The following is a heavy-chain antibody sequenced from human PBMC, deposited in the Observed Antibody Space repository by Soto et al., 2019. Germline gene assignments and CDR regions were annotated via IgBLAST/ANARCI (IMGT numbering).Heavy chain of an antibody. CDR2: IKSKTDGGTT. J-gene: IGHJ6*02. CDR1: GFTFSNAW. D-gene: IGHD3-3*01. V-gene: IGHV3-15*01. Sequence: PGGSLRLSCAASGFTFSNAWMSWVRQAPGKGLEWVGRIKSKTDGGTTDYAAPVKGRFTISRDESKHTLFLQMNSLKTEDTGVYYCTTGNYNDFWSGYYHGGYYYYGMDVWGQGTTVTVSS. CDR3: TTGNYNDFWSGYYHGGYYYYGMDV.